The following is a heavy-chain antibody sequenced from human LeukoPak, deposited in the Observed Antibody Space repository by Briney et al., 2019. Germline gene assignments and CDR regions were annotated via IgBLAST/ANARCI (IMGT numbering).Heavy chain of an antibody. CDR3: ARTRFDGESDY. CDR2: ISSSSSYI. Sequence: GGSLRLSCAASGFTFSSYSMNWVRQAPGKGLEWVSFISSSSSYIYYADSMKGRFTISRDNSKNTLYLQMNTLRAEDTAVYFCARTRFDGESDYWGQGTLVTVSS. CDR1: GFTFSSYS. V-gene: IGHV3-21*01. J-gene: IGHJ4*02. D-gene: IGHD3-10*01.